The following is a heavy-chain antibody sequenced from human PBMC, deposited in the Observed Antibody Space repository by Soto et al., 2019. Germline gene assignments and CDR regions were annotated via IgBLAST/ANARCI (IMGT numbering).Heavy chain of an antibody. Sequence: GGSLRLSCAASGFTFSRYAMSWVRQAPGKGLEWVSAISGSGGSTYYADSVKGRFTISRDNSKNTLYLQMNSLRAEDTAVYYCAKGKAGYCTNGVCPGGYYYYGMDVWGQGTTVTVSS. CDR2: ISGSGGST. J-gene: IGHJ6*02. V-gene: IGHV3-23*01. CDR3: AKGKAGYCTNGVCPGGYYYYGMDV. D-gene: IGHD2-8*01. CDR1: GFTFSRYA.